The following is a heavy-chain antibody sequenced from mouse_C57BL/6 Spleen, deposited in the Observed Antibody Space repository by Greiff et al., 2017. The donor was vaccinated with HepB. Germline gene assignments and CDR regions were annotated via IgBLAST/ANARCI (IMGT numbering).Heavy chain of an antibody. Sequence: EVHLVESGGGLVKPGGSLKLSCAASGFTFSDYGMHWVRQAPEKGLEWVAYISSGSSTIYYADTVKGRFTISRDNAKNTLFLQMTSLRSEDTAMYYCARLYYYGSSYYYAMDYWGQGTSVTVSS. CDR2: ISSGSSTI. V-gene: IGHV5-17*01. CDR1: GFTFSDYG. D-gene: IGHD1-1*01. J-gene: IGHJ4*01. CDR3: ARLYYYGSSYYYAMDY.